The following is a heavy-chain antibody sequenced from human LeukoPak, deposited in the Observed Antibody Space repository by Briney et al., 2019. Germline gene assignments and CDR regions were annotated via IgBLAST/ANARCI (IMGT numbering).Heavy chain of an antibody. CDR2: INPNSGGT. J-gene: IGHJ4*02. V-gene: IGHV1-2*02. CDR3: ARGGGYYDSSGYYIHDY. CDR1: VYTFTGYY. Sequence: GASVKVSCKASVYTFTGYYMHWVRQAPGQGLEWMGWINPNSGGTNYAQKFQGRVTMTRDTSISTAYMELSRLRSDDTAVYYCARGGGYYDSSGYYIHDYWGQGTLVTVSS. D-gene: IGHD3-22*01.